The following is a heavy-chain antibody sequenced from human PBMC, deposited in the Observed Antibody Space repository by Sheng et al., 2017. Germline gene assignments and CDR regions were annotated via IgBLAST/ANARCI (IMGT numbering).Heavy chain of an antibody. V-gene: IGHV1-69*08. Sequence: QVQLVQSGAEVKKPGSSVKVSCKASGGTFSSYTISWVRQAPGQGLEWMGRIIPILGIANYAQKFQGRVTITADKSTSTAYMELSSLRSEDTAVYYCARDDVVEMATAEGPSGFDYWGQGTLVTVSS. D-gene: IGHD5-12*01. J-gene: IGHJ4*02. CDR1: GGTFSSYT. CDR3: ARDDVVEMATAEGPSGFDY. CDR2: IIPILGIA.